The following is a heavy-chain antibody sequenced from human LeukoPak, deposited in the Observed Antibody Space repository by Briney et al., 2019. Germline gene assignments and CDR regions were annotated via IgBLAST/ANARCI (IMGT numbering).Heavy chain of an antibody. CDR3: ARDRGYSYGYYNDAFDI. J-gene: IGHJ3*02. Sequence: ASVKVSCKASGYTFTGYYMHWVRQAPGQGLEWMGWINPNSGGTNYAQKFQGRVTMTRDTSISTAYMELSRLRSDDTAVYYCARDRGYSYGYYNDAFDIWGQGTMVTVSS. CDR1: GYTFTGYY. D-gene: IGHD5-18*01. V-gene: IGHV1-2*02. CDR2: INPNSGGT.